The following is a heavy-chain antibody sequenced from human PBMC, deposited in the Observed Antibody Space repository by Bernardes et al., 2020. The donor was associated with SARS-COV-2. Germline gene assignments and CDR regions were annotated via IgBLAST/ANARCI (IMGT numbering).Heavy chain of an antibody. CDR1: GFTFSSYS. V-gene: IGHV3-21*01. J-gene: IGHJ4*02. Sequence: GGSLRLSCAASGFTFSSYSMNWVRQAPGKGLEWVSSISSSSSYIYYADSVKGRFTISRDNAKNSLHLQMNSLRAEDTAVYYCARESIVWSNAFDYWGQGTLVTVSS. CDR3: ARESIVWSNAFDY. CDR2: ISSSSSYI. D-gene: IGHD3-22*01.